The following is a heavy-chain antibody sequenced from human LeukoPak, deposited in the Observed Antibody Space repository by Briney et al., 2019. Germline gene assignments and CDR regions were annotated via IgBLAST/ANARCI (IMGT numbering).Heavy chain of an antibody. Sequence: PSETLSLTCTVSGGSISSGSYYWSWIRQPAGKGLEWIGRIYTSGSTNYNPSLKSRVTISVDTSKNQFSLKLSSVTAADTAVYYCARGNYYDSSGRSFFDYWGQGTLVTVSS. CDR1: GGSISSGSYY. CDR2: IYTSGST. CDR3: ARGNYYDSSGRSFFDY. V-gene: IGHV4-61*02. J-gene: IGHJ4*02. D-gene: IGHD3-22*01.